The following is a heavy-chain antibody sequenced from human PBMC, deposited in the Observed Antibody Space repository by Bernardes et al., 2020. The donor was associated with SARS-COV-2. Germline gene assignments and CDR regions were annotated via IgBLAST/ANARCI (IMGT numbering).Heavy chain of an antibody. D-gene: IGHD5-18*01. Sequence: SEALSLTCTVSGGSISSSSYYWGWIRQPPGKGLEWIGSIYYSGSTYYNPSLKSRVTISVDTSKNQSSLKLSSVTAADTAVYYCARGGSRATWIQLWFSPPFDYWGQGTLVTVSS. J-gene: IGHJ4*02. CDR2: IYYSGST. CDR3: ARGGSRATWIQLWFSPPFDY. CDR1: GGSISSSSYY. V-gene: IGHV4-39*01.